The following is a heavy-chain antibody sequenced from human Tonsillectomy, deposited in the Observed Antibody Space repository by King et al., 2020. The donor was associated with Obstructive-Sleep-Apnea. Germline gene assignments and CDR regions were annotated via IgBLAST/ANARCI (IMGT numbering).Heavy chain of an antibody. Sequence: VPLQESGPGLVKPSQTLSLTCTVSGGSISSGGYYWSWIRQHPGKGLEWIGYIYYSGSTYYNPSLKSRVTISVDTSKNQFSLKLSSVTAADTAVYYCASHRTDTAMVRDFDYWGQGTLVTVSS. CDR3: ASHRTDTAMVRDFDY. D-gene: IGHD5-18*01. V-gene: IGHV4-31*03. CDR1: GGSISSGGYY. J-gene: IGHJ4*02. CDR2: IYYSGST.